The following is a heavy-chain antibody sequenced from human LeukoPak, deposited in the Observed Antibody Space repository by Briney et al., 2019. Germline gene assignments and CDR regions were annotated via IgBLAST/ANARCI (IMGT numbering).Heavy chain of an antibody. CDR1: GFTFSSYW. CDR2: IKQDGSEK. CDR3: ARAGFTMVRGVIVGFQH. Sequence: GGSLRLSCAASGFTFSSYWMSWVRQAPGKGLEWVANIKQDGSEKYYVDSVKGRFTISRDNAKNSLYLQMNSLRAEDTAVYYCARAGFTMVRGVIVGFQHWGQGTLVTVSS. D-gene: IGHD3-10*01. J-gene: IGHJ1*01. V-gene: IGHV3-7*01.